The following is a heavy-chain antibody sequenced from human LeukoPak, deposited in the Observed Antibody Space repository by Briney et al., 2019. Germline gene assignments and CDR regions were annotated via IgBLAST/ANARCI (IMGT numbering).Heavy chain of an antibody. CDR1: GFTFGDYA. CDR2: ISWNSGSI. V-gene: IGHV3-9*01. Sequence: PGRSLRLSCAASGFTFGDYAMHWVRHAPGKGLEWVSGISWNSGSIGYADSVKGRFTISRDNAKNSLYLQMNSLRAEDTALYYCAKGISRWTPISDYWGQGTLVTVSS. D-gene: IGHD2-2*01. J-gene: IGHJ4*02. CDR3: AKGISRWTPISDY.